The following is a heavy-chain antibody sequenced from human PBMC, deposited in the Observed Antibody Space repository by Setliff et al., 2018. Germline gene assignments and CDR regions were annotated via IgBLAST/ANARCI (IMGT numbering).Heavy chain of an antibody. D-gene: IGHD3-10*01. CDR2: IYAIRST. V-gene: IGHV4-61*02. CDR1: GGSISSATSY. J-gene: IGHJ6*02. CDR3: ARGSTMIQGVRLYYHGLDV. Sequence: SETLSLTCIVSGGSISSATSYWNWIRQPAGKELECIGRIYAIRSTNYNPSLKSRVTISLDTSNNQFSLKLSSVTAADTAVYYCARGSTMIQGVRLYYHGLDVWGQGTTGTVS.